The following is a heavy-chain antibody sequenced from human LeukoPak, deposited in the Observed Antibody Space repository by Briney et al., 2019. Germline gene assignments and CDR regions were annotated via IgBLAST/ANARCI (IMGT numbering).Heavy chain of an antibody. CDR2: ISYDGSNK. Sequence: GGSLRLSCAASGFTFSSYGMHWVRQAPGKGLEWVAVISYDGSNKYYADSVKGRFTISRDNSKNTLYLQMNSLRAEDTAVYYCAKDRRKYSSSLGDWGQGTLVTVSS. D-gene: IGHD6-13*01. CDR3: AKDRRKYSSSLGD. CDR1: GFTFSSYG. J-gene: IGHJ4*02. V-gene: IGHV3-30*18.